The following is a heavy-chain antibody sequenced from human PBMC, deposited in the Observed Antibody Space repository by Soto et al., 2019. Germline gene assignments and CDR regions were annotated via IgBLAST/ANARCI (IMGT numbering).Heavy chain of an antibody. Sequence: QVQLQESGPGRVKPSQTLSLTCTVSGGSISSGGYYWSWIRQHPGKGLEWIGYIYYSGSTYYNPSLKVRVNIVVDRAKNPFFPKMRSINAAGTGVDYRARRGGINWFDPWGQGTLVTVSS. CDR2: IYYSGST. J-gene: IGHJ5*02. V-gene: IGHV4-31*03. CDR3: ARRGGINWFDP. D-gene: IGHD1-20*01. CDR1: GGSISSGGYY.